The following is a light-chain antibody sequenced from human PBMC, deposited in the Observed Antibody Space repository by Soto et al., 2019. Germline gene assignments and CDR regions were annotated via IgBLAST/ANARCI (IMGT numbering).Light chain of an antibody. V-gene: IGKV3-15*01. CDR3: QQYNNWPPM. J-gene: IGKJ1*01. CDR2: GSS. Sequence: EIVMTQSPATLSVSPGERATLSCRASQSVSSNLAWYQQKPCQAPRLLIYGSSTRATCIPARFSGSGSGTEFTLTISSLQSEDFAVYYCQQYNNWPPMFGQGTKV. CDR1: QSVSSN.